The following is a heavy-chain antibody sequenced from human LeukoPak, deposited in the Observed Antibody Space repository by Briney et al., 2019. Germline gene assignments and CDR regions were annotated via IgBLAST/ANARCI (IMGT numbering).Heavy chain of an antibody. Sequence: GGSLRLSCAASGFTFSSFAINWVRQAPGKGLEWVSVITGSGSGADYADSVKGRFTISRDNSKNTLYLQMNSLRAEDTAVYYCAIYDYVWGSYRFSPPLFDYWGQGTLVTVSS. D-gene: IGHD3-16*02. V-gene: IGHV3-23*01. J-gene: IGHJ4*02. CDR1: GFTFSSFA. CDR3: AIYDYVWGSYRFSPPLFDY. CDR2: ITGSGSGA.